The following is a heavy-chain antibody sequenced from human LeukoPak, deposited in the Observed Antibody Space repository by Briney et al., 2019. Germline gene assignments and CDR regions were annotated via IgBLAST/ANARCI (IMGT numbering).Heavy chain of an antibody. D-gene: IGHD3-22*01. V-gene: IGHV4-61*02. CDR3: ARGPSITMIVVVNGAFDI. J-gene: IGHJ3*02. CDR2: IYTSGST. Sequence: SETLSLTCTVSGGSISSGSYYWSWIRQPAGKGLEWIGRIYTSGSTNYNPSLKSRATISVDTSKNQFSLKLSSVTAADTAVYYCARGPSITMIVVVNGAFDIWGQGTMVTVSS. CDR1: GGSISSGSYY.